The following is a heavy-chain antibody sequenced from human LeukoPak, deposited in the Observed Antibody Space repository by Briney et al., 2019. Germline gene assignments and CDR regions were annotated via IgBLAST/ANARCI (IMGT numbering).Heavy chain of an antibody. CDR1: GASISSGDDY. J-gene: IGHJ4*02. CDR2: ISYSGNT. V-gene: IGHV4-31*03. D-gene: IGHD5-24*01. CDR3: ARDHRRSGSNWGFGFFDS. Sequence: SQTLSLTCTVSGASISSGDDYCTWIRRHPGKGLEWIGYISYSGNTYSNPSLKSRVTISVDTSKNQFSLKLTSVTAADTALYYCARDHRRSGSNWGFGFFDSWGQGSLVTVSS.